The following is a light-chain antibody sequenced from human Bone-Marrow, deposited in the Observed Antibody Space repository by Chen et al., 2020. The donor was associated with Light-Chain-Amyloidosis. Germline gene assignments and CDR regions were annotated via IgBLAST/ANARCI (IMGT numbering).Light chain of an antibody. Sequence: EVVLTQSPATLSLSPGERATLSCRASQSVDRYLAWYQQKVGQAPRLLIYDASNRATGIPARFSGSGSGTDFTLTISNLEPEDFAVYYGQQRMIWPPITFGQGTRLEIK. CDR1: QSVDRY. V-gene: IGKV3-11*01. CDR3: QQRMIWPPIT. CDR2: DAS. J-gene: IGKJ5*01.